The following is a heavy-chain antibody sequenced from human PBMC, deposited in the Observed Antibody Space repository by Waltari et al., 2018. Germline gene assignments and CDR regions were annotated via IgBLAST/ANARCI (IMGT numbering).Heavy chain of an antibody. CDR3: AKDHSGSSWLGFDY. J-gene: IGHJ4*02. CDR2: IWYDGSNK. D-gene: IGHD6-13*01. Sequence: QVQLVESGGGVVQPGRSLRLSCAASGFTFSSYGMHWVRPAPGKGLEWVAVIWYDGSNKYYADSVKGRFTISRDNSKNTLYLQMNSLRAEDTAMYYCAKDHSGSSWLGFDYWGQGTLVTVSS. CDR1: GFTFSSYG. V-gene: IGHV3-30*18.